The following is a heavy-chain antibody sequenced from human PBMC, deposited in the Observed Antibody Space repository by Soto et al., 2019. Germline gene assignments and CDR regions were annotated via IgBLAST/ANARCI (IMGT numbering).Heavy chain of an antibody. V-gene: IGHV1-69*02. Sequence: GASVKVSCKASGGTFSSYTISWVRQAPGQGLEWMGRIIPILGIANYAQKFQGRVTITADKSTSTAYMELSSLRSEDTAVYYCARGTGRYCSGGSCYSSPSYYFDYWGQGTLVTVSS. D-gene: IGHD2-15*01. CDR1: GGTFSSYT. CDR3: ARGTGRYCSGGSCYSSPSYYFDY. CDR2: IIPILGIA. J-gene: IGHJ4*02.